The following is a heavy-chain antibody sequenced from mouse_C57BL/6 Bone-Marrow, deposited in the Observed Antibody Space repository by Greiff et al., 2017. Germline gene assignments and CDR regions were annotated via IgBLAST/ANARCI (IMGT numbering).Heavy chain of an antibody. Sequence: QVQLQQSGAELVRPGTSVKMSCKASGYTFTHYWIGWAKQRPGHGLEWIGDISPGGGFTNYTETFKGKATLTADKSSSPAYMQFSSLTSEDSAIYYCARYRLNYFDYWGQGTTLTVSS. D-gene: IGHD2-12*01. CDR2: ISPGGGFT. J-gene: IGHJ2*01. V-gene: IGHV1-63*01. CDR3: ARYRLNYFDY. CDR1: GYTFTHYW.